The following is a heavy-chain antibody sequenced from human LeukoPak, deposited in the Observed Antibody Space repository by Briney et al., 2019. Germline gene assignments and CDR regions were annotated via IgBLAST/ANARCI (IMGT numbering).Heavy chain of an antibody. J-gene: IGHJ4*02. CDR1: GFTFSDHW. Sequence: GGSLRLSCGASGFTFSDHWLHWVRQIPGKGLVWVARINSDGSTTNYADSVKGRFTISRDNAKNTVYLHMSSLRDEDTAVYYCARDLLRGVGGGSYDYWGQGALVTVSS. V-gene: IGHV3-74*01. D-gene: IGHD3-10*01. CDR2: INSDGSTT. CDR3: ARDLLRGVGGGSYDY.